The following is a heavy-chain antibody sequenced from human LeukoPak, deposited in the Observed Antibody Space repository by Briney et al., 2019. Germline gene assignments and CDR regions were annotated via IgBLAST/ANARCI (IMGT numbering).Heavy chain of an antibody. Sequence: PGGSLRLSCAASVFTFSSYSMNWVRQARGKGLEWVSSISISSSYIYYADSVKGRFTISRDNAKNSLYLQRNSLRGEDTAVYYGAREVATGTVVDYWGQGTLVTVSS. CDR1: VFTFSSYS. CDR3: AREVATGTVVDY. CDR2: ISISSSYI. V-gene: IGHV3-21*01. D-gene: IGHD5-12*01. J-gene: IGHJ4*02.